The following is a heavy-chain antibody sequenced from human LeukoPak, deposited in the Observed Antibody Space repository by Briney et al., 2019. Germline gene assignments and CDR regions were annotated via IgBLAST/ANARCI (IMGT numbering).Heavy chain of an antibody. V-gene: IGHV4-61*02. CDR1: GGSISSGSYY. J-gene: IGHJ3*02. CDR3: ARLTYMGGAFDI. Sequence: KTSETLSLTCTVSGGSISSGSYYLSWIRQPAGKGLEWIGRIYTSGSTNYNPSLKSRVTISVDTSKNQFSLKLSSVTAADTAVYYCARLTYMGGAFDIWGQGTMVTVSS. CDR2: IYTSGST. D-gene: IGHD3-16*01.